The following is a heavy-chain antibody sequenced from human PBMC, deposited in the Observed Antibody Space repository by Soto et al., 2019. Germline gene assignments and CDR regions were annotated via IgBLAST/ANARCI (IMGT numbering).Heavy chain of an antibody. D-gene: IGHD6-6*01. CDR2: IYSGGST. J-gene: IGHJ4*02. Sequence: EVQLVESGGGLSQRGGSLRLSCAASGFTVSSNYMSWVRQAPGKGLEWVSVIYSGGSTYYADSVKGRFTISRDNSKNTLYLQMNSLRAEDTAVYYCARGPEYSSSSWDYWGQGTLVTVSS. V-gene: IGHV3-53*01. CDR1: GFTVSSNY. CDR3: ARGPEYSSSSWDY.